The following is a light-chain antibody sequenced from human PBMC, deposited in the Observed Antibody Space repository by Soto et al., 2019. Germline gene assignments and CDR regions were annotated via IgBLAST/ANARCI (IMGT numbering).Light chain of an antibody. J-gene: IGKJ2*02. Sequence: DIQMTQSPSTLSAYVGDRVTITCRASQSISNWLAWYQQKPGKAPKLLIYKASTLESGVPSRFSGSGSGTEFTLTISSLQPDDFATYYCQHYNSYSPWTCGQGTKLEIK. CDR1: QSISNW. V-gene: IGKV1-5*03. CDR3: QHYNSYSPWT. CDR2: KAS.